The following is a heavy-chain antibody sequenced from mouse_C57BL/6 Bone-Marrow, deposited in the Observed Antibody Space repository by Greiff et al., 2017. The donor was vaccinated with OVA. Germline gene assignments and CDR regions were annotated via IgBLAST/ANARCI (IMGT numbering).Heavy chain of an antibody. CDR1: GYTFTSYW. Sequence: QVQLQQPGAELVRPGSSVKLSCKASGYTFTSYWMDWVKQRPGQGLDWIGYIYPSDSETPYNQKFKDKATLTVDKSSSTAYMQLSSLTSEDSAVYDVARRIYYDYGPWFAYWGQGTLVTV. V-gene: IGHV1-61*01. J-gene: IGHJ3*01. CDR2: IYPSDSET. D-gene: IGHD2-4*01. CDR3: ARRIYYDYGPWFAY.